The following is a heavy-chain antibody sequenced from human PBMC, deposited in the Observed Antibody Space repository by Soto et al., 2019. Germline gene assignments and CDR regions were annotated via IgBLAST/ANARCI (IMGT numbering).Heavy chain of an antibody. Sequence: QVQLVQSGAEVKKPGASVKVSCKVSGYTLTELSMHWVRQAPGKGLEWMGGFDPEDGETIYAQKFQGRVTMTEDTSTGTAYMELSSLRSEDTAVYYCATASSSGWYVRSWFDPWGQGTLFTVSS. J-gene: IGHJ5*02. CDR3: ATASSSGWYVRSWFDP. D-gene: IGHD6-19*01. CDR1: GYTLTELS. V-gene: IGHV1-24*01. CDR2: FDPEDGET.